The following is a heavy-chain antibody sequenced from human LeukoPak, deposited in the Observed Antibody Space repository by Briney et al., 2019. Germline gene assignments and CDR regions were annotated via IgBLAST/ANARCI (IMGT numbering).Heavy chain of an antibody. CDR1: GFTFSSYA. V-gene: IGHV3-30-3*01. CDR2: ISYDGSNR. Sequence: GGSLRLSCAASGFTFSSYAMHWVRQAPGKGLEWVAVISYDGSNRYYADSVKGRFTISRDNSKNTLYLQMNSLRAEDTAVYYCARASSSWFYFDYWGQGTLVTVSS. J-gene: IGHJ4*02. D-gene: IGHD6-13*01. CDR3: ARASSSWFYFDY.